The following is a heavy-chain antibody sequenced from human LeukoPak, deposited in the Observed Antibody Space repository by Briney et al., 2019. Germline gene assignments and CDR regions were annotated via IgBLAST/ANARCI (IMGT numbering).Heavy chain of an antibody. Sequence: SQTLSLTCTVSGGSISSGSYYWSWIRQPAGKGLEWIGRIYTSGSTNYNPSLKSRVTISVDTSKNQSSLKLSSVTAADTAVYYCARGGLGWTPHPGYYYYGMDVWGQGTTVTVSS. CDR1: GGSISSGSYY. J-gene: IGHJ6*02. V-gene: IGHV4-61*02. CDR3: ARGGLGWTPHPGYYYYGMDV. CDR2: IYTSGST. D-gene: IGHD3-16*01.